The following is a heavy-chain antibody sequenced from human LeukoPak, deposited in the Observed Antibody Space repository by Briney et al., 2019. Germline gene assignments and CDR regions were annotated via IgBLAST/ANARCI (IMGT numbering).Heavy chain of an antibody. CDR2: ISGDGGST. CDR3: AKGLLDTFYYVDY. V-gene: IGHV3-43*02. D-gene: IGHD3-10*01. CDR1: GFTFADYA. Sequence: GQSLRLSCPASGFTFADYAIHWVRHAQGKGLEWVSLISGDGGSTYYGDSVKGRFTISRDNSKNSLYLQMNSLRTEDTALYYCAKGLLDTFYYVDYWGQGTLVTVSS. J-gene: IGHJ4*02.